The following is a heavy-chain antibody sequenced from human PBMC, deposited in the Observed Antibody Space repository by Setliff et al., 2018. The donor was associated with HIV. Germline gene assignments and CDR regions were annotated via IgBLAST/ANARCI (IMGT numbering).Heavy chain of an antibody. CDR2: ISGYNGNT. CDR1: GYTFTTYG. J-gene: IGHJ4*02. V-gene: IGHV1-18*01. D-gene: IGHD4-17*01. CDR3: AMGLSPINGDYVLGY. Sequence: ASVKVSCKASGYTFTTYGISWVRQAPGQGLEWVGWISGYNGNTNYAQKLQGRVTMTRDTSITTAFMELSSLRSEDTAVYYCAMGLSPINGDYVLGYWGQGTLVTVSS.